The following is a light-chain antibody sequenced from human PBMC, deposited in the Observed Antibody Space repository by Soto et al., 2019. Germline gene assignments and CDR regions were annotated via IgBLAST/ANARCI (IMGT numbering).Light chain of an antibody. CDR3: LSFDSSLSVV. Sequence: QSVLTQPPSVSGAPGQRVTISCTGSSSNIGAGYDVHWYQQLPGRAPKLLIYGNTNRPSGVPDRFSGSKSGTSASLAITGLRVEDGADYYCLSFDSSLSVVFGGGTKVTAL. V-gene: IGLV1-40*01. J-gene: IGLJ2*01. CDR1: SSNIGAGYD. CDR2: GNT.